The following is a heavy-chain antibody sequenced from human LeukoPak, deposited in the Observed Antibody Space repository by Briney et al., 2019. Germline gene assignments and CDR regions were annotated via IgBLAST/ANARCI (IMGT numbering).Heavy chain of an antibody. D-gene: IGHD2-2*02. Sequence: ASVKVSCKASGYTLTELSMHWVRQAPGKGLEWMGGFDPEDGETIYAQKFQGRVTMTEDTSTDTAYMELSSLRSEDTAVHYCATLTTHIVVVPAAIRRGYYYYGMDVWGQGTTVTVSS. J-gene: IGHJ6*02. CDR1: GYTLTELS. CDR2: FDPEDGET. V-gene: IGHV1-24*01. CDR3: ATLTTHIVVVPAAIRRGYYYYGMDV.